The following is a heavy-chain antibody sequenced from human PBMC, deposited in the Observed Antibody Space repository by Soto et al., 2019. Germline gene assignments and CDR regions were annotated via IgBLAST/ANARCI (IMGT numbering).Heavy chain of an antibody. V-gene: IGHV3-30*18. J-gene: IGHJ5*02. Sequence: QVQLVESGGGVVQPGRSLRLSCAASGFSFSNYGMHWVRQAPGKGLEWVAVISYDVSNTTFADSLKGRFIISRDNSKNTLFMQINGLRVEDTAVYYCAKVLGCVGGSCYVGWFDTWGQGTLVTVSS. CDR1: GFSFSNYG. CDR3: AKVLGCVGGSCYVGWFDT. CDR2: ISYDVSNT. D-gene: IGHD2-15*01.